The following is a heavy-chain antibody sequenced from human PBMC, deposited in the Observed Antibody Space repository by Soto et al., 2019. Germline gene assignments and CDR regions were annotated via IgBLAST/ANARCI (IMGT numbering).Heavy chain of an antibody. CDR1: GFTFSSYG. V-gene: IGHV3-30*18. J-gene: IGHJ4*02. CDR2: ISYDGSNK. D-gene: IGHD5-12*01. CDR3: AKDFGWLQNLFDY. Sequence: GGSLRLSCASSGFTFSSYGMHLVRQAPGKGLEWVAVISYDGSNKYYADSVKGRFTISRDNSKNTLYLQMNSLRAEDTAVYYCAKDFGWLQNLFDYWGQGTLVTVSS.